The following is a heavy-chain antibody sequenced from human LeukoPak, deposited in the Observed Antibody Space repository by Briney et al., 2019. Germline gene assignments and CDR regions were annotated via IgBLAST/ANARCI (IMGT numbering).Heavy chain of an antibody. J-gene: IGHJ4*02. CDR1: GYTFKNYD. V-gene: IGHV1-8*02. Sequence: GASVKVSCKASGYTFKNYDINWVRQATGQGLEWMGWMNPNSGNTGFAQKFQDRVSMTRDTSINTASMELTSLRSGDTAVYYCARATPGGLHGYSFDYWGQGTVVTVYS. D-gene: IGHD5-24*01. CDR2: MNPNSGNT. CDR3: ARATPGGLHGYSFDY.